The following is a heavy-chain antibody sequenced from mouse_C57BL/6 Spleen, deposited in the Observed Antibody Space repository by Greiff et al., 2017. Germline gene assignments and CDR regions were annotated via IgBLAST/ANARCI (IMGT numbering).Heavy chain of an antibody. D-gene: IGHD2-2*01. CDR3: ASEETMVTTYYDY. CDR1: GYTFTSYD. J-gene: IGHJ2*01. CDR2: IYPRDGST. Sequence: VKLVESGPELVKPGASVKLSCKASGYTFTSYDIHWVKQRPGQGLEWIGWIYPRDGSTKYNEKFKGKATLTVDTSSSTAYMELHSLTSEDSAVYFCASEETMVTTYYDYWGQGTTLTVSS. V-gene: IGHV1-85*01.